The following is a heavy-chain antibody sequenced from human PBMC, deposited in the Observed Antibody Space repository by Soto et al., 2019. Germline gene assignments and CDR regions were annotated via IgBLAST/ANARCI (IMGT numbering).Heavy chain of an antibody. CDR1: GFTFSSYG. J-gene: IGHJ6*03. Sequence: GGSLRLSCAASGFTFSSYGMHWVRQAPGKGLEWVAVISYDGSNKYYADSVKGRFTISRDNSKNTLYLQMNSLRAEDTAVYYCAKEPYGDYENYYYYYYMDVWGKGTTVTVSS. CDR2: ISYDGSNK. V-gene: IGHV3-30*18. D-gene: IGHD4-17*01. CDR3: AKEPYGDYENYYYYYYMDV.